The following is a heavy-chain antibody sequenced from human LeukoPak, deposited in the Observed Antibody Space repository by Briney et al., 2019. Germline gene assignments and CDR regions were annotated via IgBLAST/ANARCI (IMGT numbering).Heavy chain of an antibody. J-gene: IGHJ4*02. Sequence: GGSLRLSCAASGFTFSSYSMNWVRQAPGKGLEWVSTISGSGGTTYYADSVKGRFTISRDNSKNTLSLQMSSLRADDTAVYYCAKGRAGTVMVEYWGQGTLVTVSP. CDR3: AKGRAGTVMVEY. CDR2: ISGSGGTT. D-gene: IGHD1-7*01. V-gene: IGHV3-23*01. CDR1: GFTFSSYS.